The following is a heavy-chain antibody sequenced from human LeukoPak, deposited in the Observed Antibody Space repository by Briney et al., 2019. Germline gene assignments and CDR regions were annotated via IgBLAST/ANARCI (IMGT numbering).Heavy chain of an antibody. V-gene: IGHV1-18*01. CDR1: GYTFTSYG. CDR3: ARVAVAGIGFGGAFDI. Sequence: ASVKVSCKASGYTFTSYGISWVRQAPGQGLEWMGWISAYNGNTNYAQKLQGRVTITTDTSTSTAYTEPRSLRSDDTAVYYCARVAVAGIGFGGAFDIWGQGTMVTVSS. J-gene: IGHJ3*02. CDR2: ISAYNGNT. D-gene: IGHD6-19*01.